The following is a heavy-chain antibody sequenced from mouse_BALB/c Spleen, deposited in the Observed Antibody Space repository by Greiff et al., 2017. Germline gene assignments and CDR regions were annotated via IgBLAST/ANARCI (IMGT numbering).Heavy chain of an antibody. Sequence: EVKLMESGGGLVQPGGSRKLSCAASGFTFSSFGMHWVRQAPEKGLEWVAYISSGSSTIYYADTVKGRFTISRDNPKNTLFLQMTSLRSEDTAMYYCARSYGNYLYAMDYWGQGTSVTVSS. J-gene: IGHJ4*01. CDR1: GFTFSSFG. CDR2: ISSGSSTI. V-gene: IGHV5-17*02. CDR3: ARSYGNYLYAMDY. D-gene: IGHD2-1*01.